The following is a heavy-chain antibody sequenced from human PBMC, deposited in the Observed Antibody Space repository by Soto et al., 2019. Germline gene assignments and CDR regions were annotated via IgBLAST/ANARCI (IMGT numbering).Heavy chain of an antibody. Sequence: QITLKESGPTLVKPTQTLTLTCTFSGFSLSTSGVGVGWIRQPPGKALEWLALIYWDDDKRYSPSLKSRLTLTKDTSKNQVVLTMTNMDPVDTATYYCAHRGTRYCSSTSCYENWFDPWGQGTLVTVSS. J-gene: IGHJ5*02. D-gene: IGHD2-2*01. V-gene: IGHV2-5*02. CDR3: AHRGTRYCSSTSCYENWFDP. CDR2: IYWDDDK. CDR1: GFSLSTSGVG.